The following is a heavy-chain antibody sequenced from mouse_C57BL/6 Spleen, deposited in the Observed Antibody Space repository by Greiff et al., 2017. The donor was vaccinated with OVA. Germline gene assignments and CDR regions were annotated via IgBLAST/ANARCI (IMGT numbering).Heavy chain of an antibody. V-gene: IGHV1-76*01. D-gene: IGHD2-5*01. J-gene: IGHJ3*01. CDR2: IYPGSGNT. Sequence: VQLQQSGAELVRPGASVKLSCKASGYTFTDYYINWVKQRPGQGLEWIARIYPGSGNTYYNEKFKGKATLTAEKSSSTAYMQLSSLTSEDSAVYFCARDSNYVWFAYWGQGTLVTVSA. CDR3: ARDSNYVWFAY. CDR1: GYTFTDYY.